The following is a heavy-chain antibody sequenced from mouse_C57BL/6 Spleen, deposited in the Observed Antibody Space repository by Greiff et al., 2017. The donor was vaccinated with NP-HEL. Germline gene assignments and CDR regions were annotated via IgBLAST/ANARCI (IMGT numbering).Heavy chain of an antibody. CDR1: GYTFTSYW. CDR2: IYPSDSET. J-gene: IGHJ3*01. V-gene: IGHV1-61*01. D-gene: IGHD3-2*02. CDR3: ARRGSGYKAY. Sequence: QVQLQQPGAELVRPGSSVKLSCKASGYTFTSYWMDWVKQRPGQGLEWIGNIYPSDSETHYNQKFKDKATLTVDKSSSTAYMQLSSLTSEDSAVYYCARRGSGYKAYWGQGTLVTVSA.